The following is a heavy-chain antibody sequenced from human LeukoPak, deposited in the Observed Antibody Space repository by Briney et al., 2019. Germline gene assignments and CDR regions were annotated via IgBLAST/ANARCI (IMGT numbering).Heavy chain of an antibody. CDR3: ARQGKYYDILTGYYDYYYYMDV. V-gene: IGHV4-34*01. CDR1: GGSFSNNY. D-gene: IGHD3-9*01. Sequence: PSETLSLTCAVYGGSFSNNYWSWIRQPPGKGLEWIGEINHSGSTNYNPSLKSRVTISVDTSKNQFSLKLSSVTAADTAVYYCARQGKYYDILTGYYDYYYYMDVWGKGTTVTISS. J-gene: IGHJ6*03. CDR2: INHSGST.